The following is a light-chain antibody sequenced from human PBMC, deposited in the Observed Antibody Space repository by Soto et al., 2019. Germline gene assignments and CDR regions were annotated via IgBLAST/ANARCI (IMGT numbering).Light chain of an antibody. CDR3: QQYGSSSIT. J-gene: IGKJ5*01. Sequence: EIVVTQSPATLSVSPGERATLSCRASQGIGDTFAGYQQKPGQAPRLLIYGASSRATGIPDRFSGSGSGTDFTLTISRLEPEDFAVYYCQQYGSSSITFGQGTRLEIK. CDR2: GAS. V-gene: IGKV3-20*01. CDR1: QGIGDTF.